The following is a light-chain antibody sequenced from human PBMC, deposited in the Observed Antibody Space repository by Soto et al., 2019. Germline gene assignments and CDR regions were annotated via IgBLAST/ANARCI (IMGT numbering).Light chain of an antibody. Sequence: EIVLTQSPGTLSLSPGERATLSCRASQSVSNNYLAWYQQKPGQAPRLLIYGASNSATGIPDRFSGSGSGTDFTLTISRLEPEDFAVYYCPQYGSSGTVGQGTKVDIK. J-gene: IGKJ1*01. CDR3: PQYGSSGT. CDR2: GAS. V-gene: IGKV3-20*01. CDR1: QSVSNNY.